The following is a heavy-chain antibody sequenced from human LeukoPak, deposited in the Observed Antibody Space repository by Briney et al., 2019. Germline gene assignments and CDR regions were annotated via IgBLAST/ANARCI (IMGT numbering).Heavy chain of an antibody. CDR1: GYTFTSYY. J-gene: IGHJ3*02. Sequence: GASVKVSCKASGYTFTSYYMHWVRQAPGQGLEWMGIINPSGGSTSYAQKFQGRVTMTRDTSTSTVYMELSSLRSEDTAVYYCASPKLSPALRYFDWSDAFDIWGQGTMVTVSS. CDR2: INPSGGST. V-gene: IGHV1-46*01. D-gene: IGHD3-9*01. CDR3: ASPKLSPALRYFDWSDAFDI.